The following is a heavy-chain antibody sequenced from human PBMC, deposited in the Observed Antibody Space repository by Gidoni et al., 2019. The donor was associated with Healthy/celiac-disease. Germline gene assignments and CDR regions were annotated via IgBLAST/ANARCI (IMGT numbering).Heavy chain of an antibody. CDR1: GGSISSYY. Sequence: QVQLQESGSGLVKPSETLSLTCTVSGGSISSYYWSWIRQPPGKGLEWIGYIYYSGSTNYNPSLKSRVTISVDTSKNQFSLKLSSVTAADTAVYYCAREDSSGYYYKAFDIWGQGTMVTVSS. CDR2: IYYSGST. J-gene: IGHJ3*02. D-gene: IGHD3-22*01. CDR3: AREDSSGYYYKAFDI. V-gene: IGHV4-59*01.